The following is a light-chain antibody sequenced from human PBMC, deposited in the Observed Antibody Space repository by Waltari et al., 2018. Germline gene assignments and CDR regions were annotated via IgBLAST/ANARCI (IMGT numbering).Light chain of an antibody. CDR3: QTWDSGSVI. Sequence: SYDLTQPPSVSVSPGQPATTTCSGDTWGYSSVSWYQQKPGQSPVVLVYQSDKRPSGIPERISGSNSGNTATLTISGTQSVDEADYYCQTWDSGSVIFGGGTKLTVL. J-gene: IGLJ2*01. CDR2: QSD. V-gene: IGLV3-1*01. CDR1: TWGYSS.